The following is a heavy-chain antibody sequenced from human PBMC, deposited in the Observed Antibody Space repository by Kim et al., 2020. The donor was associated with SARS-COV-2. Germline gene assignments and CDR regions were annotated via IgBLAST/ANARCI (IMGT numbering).Heavy chain of an antibody. CDR1: GFTFSSYG. Sequence: GGSLRLSCAASGFTFSSYGMQWVRQAPGKGLEWVAVIWYDGRNKYYADSVKGRFTISRDNSKNTLDLQMNSLSAEDTAVYYCAKEGYGRSYYWYFDLWGRGTLVTVSS. D-gene: IGHD1-26*01. J-gene: IGHJ2*01. V-gene: IGHV3-33*06. CDR3: AKEGYGRSYYWYFDL. CDR2: IWYDGRNK.